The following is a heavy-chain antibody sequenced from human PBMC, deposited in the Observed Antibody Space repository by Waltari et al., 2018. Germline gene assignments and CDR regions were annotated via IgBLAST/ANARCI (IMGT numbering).Heavy chain of an antibody. CDR2: INHSGST. D-gene: IGHD6-19*01. V-gene: IGHV4-34*01. Sequence: QVQLQQWGAGLLKPSETLSLTCAVYGGSFSGYYWSWIRQHPGKGLEWIGEINHSGSTNYNPSLKSRVTISVDTSKNQFSLKLSSVTAADTAVYYCARQRKWGIAVTYAFDIWGQGTMVTVSS. CDR3: ARQRKWGIAVTYAFDI. J-gene: IGHJ3*02. CDR1: GGSFSGYY.